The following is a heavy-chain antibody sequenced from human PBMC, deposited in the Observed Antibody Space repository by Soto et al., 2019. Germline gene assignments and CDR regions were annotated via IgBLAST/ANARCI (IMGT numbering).Heavy chain of an antibody. CDR2: INHSGST. D-gene: IGHD1-1*01. CDR3: AKTLEMATTLFDY. J-gene: IGHJ4*02. Sequence: SETLSLTCAVYGGSFSGYYWSWIRQPPGKGLEWIGEINHSGSTNYNPSLKSRVTISVDTSKNQFSLKLSSVTAADTAVYYCAKTLEMATTLFDYWGQGTLVTVSS. CDR1: GGSFSGYY. V-gene: IGHV4-34*01.